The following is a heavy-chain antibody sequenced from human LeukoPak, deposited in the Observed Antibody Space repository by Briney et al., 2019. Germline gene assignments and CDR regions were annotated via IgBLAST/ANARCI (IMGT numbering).Heavy chain of an antibody. D-gene: IGHD3-22*01. CDR3: AKGRVVVITAYYFDY. V-gene: IGHV3-23*01. CDR2: ISGSGCST. J-gene: IGHJ4*02. Sequence: PGRSLRLSCAASGFTFSSYAMSWVRQAPGKGLEWVSAISGSGCSTYYADSVKGRFTISRDNSKNTLYLQMNSLRAEDTAVYYCAKGRVVVITAYYFDYWGQGTLVTVSS. CDR1: GFTFSSYA.